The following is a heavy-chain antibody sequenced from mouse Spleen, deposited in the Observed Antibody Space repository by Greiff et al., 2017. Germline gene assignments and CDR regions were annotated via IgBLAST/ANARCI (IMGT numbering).Heavy chain of an antibody. V-gene: IGHV2-2*01. Sequence: VKLVESGPGLVQPSQSLSITCTVSGFSLTSYGVHWVRQSPGKGLEWLGVIWSGGSTDYNAAFISRLSISKDNSKSQVFFKMNSLQADDTARYYCARMYYDYDGFAYWGQGTLVTVSA. CDR3: ARMYYDYDGFAY. D-gene: IGHD2-4*01. CDR1: GFSLTSYG. CDR2: IWSGGST. J-gene: IGHJ3*01.